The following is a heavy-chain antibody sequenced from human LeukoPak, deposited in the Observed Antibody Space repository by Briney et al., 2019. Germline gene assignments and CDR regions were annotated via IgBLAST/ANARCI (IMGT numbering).Heavy chain of an antibody. CDR2: IYTSGST. Sequence: SQTLSLTCTVSGGSINSGSYYWNWIRQPAGEGLEWIGRIYTSGSTNYNPSLKSRVTMSVDTSKNQFSLKLTSVTAADTAVYYCARERSLSSDYWGQGILVTVSP. CDR1: GGSINSGSYY. J-gene: IGHJ4*02. D-gene: IGHD5-24*01. CDR3: ARERSLSSDY. V-gene: IGHV4-61*02.